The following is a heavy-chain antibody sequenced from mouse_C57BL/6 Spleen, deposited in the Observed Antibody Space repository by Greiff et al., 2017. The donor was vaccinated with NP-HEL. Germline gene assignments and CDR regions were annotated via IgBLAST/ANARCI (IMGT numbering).Heavy chain of an antibody. Sequence: QVQLQQPGAELVRPGSSVKLSCKASGYTFTSYWMDWVKQRPGQGLEWIGNIYPSDSETHYNQKFKDKATLTVDKSSSTAYMQLSSLTSEDSAVYYCARNYGSREGNWYFDVWGTGTTVTVSS. V-gene: IGHV1-61*01. J-gene: IGHJ1*03. CDR3: ARNYGSREGNWYFDV. CDR2: IYPSDSET. CDR1: GYTFTSYW. D-gene: IGHD1-1*01.